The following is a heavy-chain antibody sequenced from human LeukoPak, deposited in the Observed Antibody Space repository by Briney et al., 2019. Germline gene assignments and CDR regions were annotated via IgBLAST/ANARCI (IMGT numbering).Heavy chain of an antibody. Sequence: GGSLRLSCAASGFTFSSYAMSWVRQAPGKGLEWVSAISGSGGSTYYADSVKGRFTISRDNSKNTLYLQMNSLRAEDTAVYYCASPFGYSSSWYDDYWGQGTMVTVSS. J-gene: IGHJ4*02. CDR3: ASPFGYSSSWYDDY. D-gene: IGHD6-13*01. CDR2: ISGSGGST. V-gene: IGHV3-23*01. CDR1: GFTFSSYA.